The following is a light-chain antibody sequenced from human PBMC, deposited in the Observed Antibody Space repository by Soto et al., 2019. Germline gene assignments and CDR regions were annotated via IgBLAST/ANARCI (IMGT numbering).Light chain of an antibody. Sequence: QSALPQPASVSGSPGQSITISCTGTGSDIGVYNYVSWYQQHPGKAPKLVIYDVSHRPSGVSNRFSGSKSGNTASLTISGLQAEDEADYYCSSYTSRNTQVFGGGTKLTVL. CDR2: DVS. CDR1: GSDIGVYNY. J-gene: IGLJ2*01. V-gene: IGLV2-14*01. CDR3: SSYTSRNTQV.